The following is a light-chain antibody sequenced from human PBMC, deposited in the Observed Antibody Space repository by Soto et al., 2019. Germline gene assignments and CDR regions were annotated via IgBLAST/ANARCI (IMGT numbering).Light chain of an antibody. CDR1: QSVSSN. Sequence: EIVMTQSPATLSVSPGERATLSCRASQSVSSNLAWYQQKPGQAPRLLIYGASTRATGIPARFSGSGSGTEFTLTISSLQSEDFAVYYCQQYYNWLPWTFGQGTKVEIK. V-gene: IGKV3D-15*01. CDR2: GAS. CDR3: QQYYNWLPWT. J-gene: IGKJ1*01.